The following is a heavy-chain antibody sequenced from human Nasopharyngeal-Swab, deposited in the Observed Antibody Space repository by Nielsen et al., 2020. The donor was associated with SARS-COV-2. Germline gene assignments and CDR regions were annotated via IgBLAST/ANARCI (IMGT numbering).Heavy chain of an antibody. Sequence: LKITCAASGFTFDDYAIHWDRQAPGRGLEWVSGISWDSGNIGYADSVKGRFTISRDNAKNSLYLQMNSLRAEDTALYYCVKDNLLRAFDLWGQGTMVTVSS. CDR2: ISWDSGNI. CDR3: VKDNLLRAFDL. V-gene: IGHV3-9*01. D-gene: IGHD2-15*01. CDR1: GFTFDDYA. J-gene: IGHJ3*01.